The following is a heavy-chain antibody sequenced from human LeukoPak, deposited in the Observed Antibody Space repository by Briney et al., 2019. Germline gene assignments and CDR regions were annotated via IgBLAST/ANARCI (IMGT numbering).Heavy chain of an antibody. J-gene: IGHJ5*02. V-gene: IGHV4-31*03. CDR3: ARGPVGIKNWFDP. CDR2: IYYSGST. D-gene: IGHD2-15*01. CDR1: GGSISSGGYY. Sequence: SETLSLTCTVSGGSISSGGYYWSWIRQHPGKGLEWIGYIYYSGSTNYNPSLKSRVTISVDTSKNQFSLKLSSVTAADTAVYYCARGPVGIKNWFDPWGQGTLVTVSS.